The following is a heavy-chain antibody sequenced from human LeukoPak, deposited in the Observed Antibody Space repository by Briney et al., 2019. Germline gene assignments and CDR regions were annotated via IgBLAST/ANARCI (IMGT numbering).Heavy chain of an antibody. CDR3: AKDGQLVDY. V-gene: IGHV3-30*18. CDR1: GFTFSSYG. Sequence: PGRSLRLSCAASGFTFSSYGMHWARPAPDKGLEWVAVISYDESNKYYEDSVKGRFTISRDNSKNTLYLQMNSLRAEDTAVYYCAKDGQLVDYWGQGTLVTVSS. CDR2: ISYDESNK. D-gene: IGHD1-1*01. J-gene: IGHJ4*02.